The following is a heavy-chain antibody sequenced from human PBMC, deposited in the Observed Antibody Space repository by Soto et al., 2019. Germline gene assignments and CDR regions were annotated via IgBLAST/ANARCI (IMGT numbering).Heavy chain of an antibody. V-gene: IGHV1-46*01. J-gene: IGHJ4*02. Sequence: QVQLVQSGAEVKNPGASVKVSCKASGYTFTSYYMHWVRQAPGQRLEWMGIINVSGGSACYAQMFQGRLTVTRETSTSTVYMDLSGLKSEDTALYYCAREGRNYGPLFDYWGQGTLVTVSS. CDR1: GYTFTSYY. CDR3: AREGRNYGPLFDY. D-gene: IGHD3-10*01. CDR2: INVSGGSA.